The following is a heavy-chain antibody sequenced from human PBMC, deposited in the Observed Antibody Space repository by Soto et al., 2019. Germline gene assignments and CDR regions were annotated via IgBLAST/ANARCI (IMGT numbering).Heavy chain of an antibody. CDR3: AKDRSDYGDHKPDY. D-gene: IGHD4-17*01. J-gene: IGHJ4*02. V-gene: IGHV3-30*18. CDR2: ISYDGSNK. CDR1: GFTFSSYG. Sequence: QVPLVESGGGVVQPGRSLRLSCAASGFTFSSYGMHWVRQAPGKGLEWVAVISYDGSNKYYADSVKGRFTISRDNXXNTLYLQMNSLRAEDTAVYYCAKDRSDYGDHKPDYWGQGTLVTVSS.